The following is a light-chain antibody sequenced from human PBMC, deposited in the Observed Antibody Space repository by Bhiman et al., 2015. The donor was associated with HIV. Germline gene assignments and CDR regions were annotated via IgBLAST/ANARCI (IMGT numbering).Light chain of an antibody. CDR2: EVT. V-gene: IGLV2-8*01. Sequence: QSALTQPASVSGSPGESITISCTGTRSDIGNYAYVSWYQQHPGRAPKLMIYEVTKRPSGVPDRFSGSKSGNTASLTVSGLQAEDEADYYCSAHGGSHKFYVFGTGTKVTVL. J-gene: IGLJ1*01. CDR3: SAHGGSHKFYV. CDR1: RSDIGNYAY.